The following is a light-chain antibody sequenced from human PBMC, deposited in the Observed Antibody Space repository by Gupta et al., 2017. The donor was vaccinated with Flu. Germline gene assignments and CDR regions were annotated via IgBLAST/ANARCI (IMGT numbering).Light chain of an antibody. J-gene: IGLJ2*01. V-gene: IGLV2-11*01. Sequence: QSALTQTRSLSGSPGQSVTISCSGTSYDIGTYNFVSWYQQHPGKAPKLMIFDVTRRPSGVPDRFSGSKSGNTASLTISGLQPDDEADYYWCSYAGTNNWLFGGGTKLTVL. CDR1: SYDIGTYNF. CDR2: DVT. CDR3: CSYAGTNNWL.